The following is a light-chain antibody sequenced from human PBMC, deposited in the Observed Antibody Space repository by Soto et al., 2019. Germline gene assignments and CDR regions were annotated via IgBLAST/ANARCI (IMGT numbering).Light chain of an antibody. J-gene: IGKJ1*01. CDR1: QSVLYSSNNKNY. CDR3: PQSDSTPQR. V-gene: IGKV4-1*01. CDR2: WAS. Sequence: DIVMTQSPDSLAVSLGERATINCKSSQSVLYSSNNKNYLAWYQQKPGQPPKLLIYWASTRQSGVPDRFSGSGTGTDFTLTISGLEAEDVAVYCCPQSDSTPQRFGQGTKVEIK.